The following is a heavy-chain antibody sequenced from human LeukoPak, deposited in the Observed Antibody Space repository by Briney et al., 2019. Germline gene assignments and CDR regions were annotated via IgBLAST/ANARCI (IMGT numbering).Heavy chain of an antibody. V-gene: IGHV4-39*07. CDR3: ARSYYDYVWGSYYYYYYMDV. CDR1: GDSISSSSYY. J-gene: IGHJ6*03. D-gene: IGHD3-16*01. Sequence: SETLSLICTVSGDSISSSSYYWGWIRQPPGKGLEWIGNIYYSGSTYYNPSLKSRVTISVDTSKNQFSLKLSSVTAADTAVYYCARSYYDYVWGSYYYYYYMDVWGEGTTVTVSS. CDR2: IYYSGST.